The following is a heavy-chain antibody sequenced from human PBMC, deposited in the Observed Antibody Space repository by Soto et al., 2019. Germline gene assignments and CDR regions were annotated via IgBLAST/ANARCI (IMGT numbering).Heavy chain of an antibody. CDR3: ARGGTLYESSQKDYQYGLDV. D-gene: IGHD2-15*01. CDR2: ILPLFGTT. CDR1: EGTFNSHV. V-gene: IGHV1-69*01. Sequence: QVQLVQSRSEVKKPGSSVRVSCRASEGTFNSHVVSWVRQAPGQGLQWMGGILPLFGTTNYAHQLEGRVTITADSSTATSFLELSGLTPGDTAVYYCARGGTLYESSQKDYQYGLDVWGQGTTVIVSS. J-gene: IGHJ6*02.